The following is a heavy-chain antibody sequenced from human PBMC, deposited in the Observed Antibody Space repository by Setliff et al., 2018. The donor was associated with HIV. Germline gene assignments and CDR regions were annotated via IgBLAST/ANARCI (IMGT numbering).Heavy chain of an antibody. CDR2: IHYSGYT. CDR1: GDSISTSPYS. CDR3: ARDGGQRLVSPH. J-gene: IGHJ4*02. Sequence: TSAPLSLTCTVSGDSISTSPYSWGWIRQPPGKGLEWLGSIHYSGYTNYSPSLRTRVTISVDTSKNQFSRKLSSVTAADTAVYYGARDGGQRLVSPHWGQGTLVTVSS. V-gene: IGHV4-39*07. D-gene: IGHD3-16*01.